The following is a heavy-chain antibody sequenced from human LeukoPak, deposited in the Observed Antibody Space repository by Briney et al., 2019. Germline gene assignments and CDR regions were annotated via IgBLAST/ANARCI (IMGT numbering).Heavy chain of an antibody. Sequence: SETLSLTCTVSGGSISSYYWSWIRQPPGKGLEWIGYIYYSGSTNYNPSLKSRVTISVDTSKNQFSLKLSSVTAADTAVYYCARASAPNYDFWSGYHYYYGMDVWGQGTTVTVSS. CDR2: IYYSGST. D-gene: IGHD3-3*01. V-gene: IGHV4-59*08. J-gene: IGHJ6*02. CDR3: ARASAPNYDFWSGYHYYYGMDV. CDR1: GGSISSYY.